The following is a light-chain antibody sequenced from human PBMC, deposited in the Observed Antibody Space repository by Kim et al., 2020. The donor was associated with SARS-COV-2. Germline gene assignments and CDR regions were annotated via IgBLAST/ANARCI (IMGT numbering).Light chain of an antibody. CDR1: SSDIGGYNY. Sequence: GQSVTISCTGTSSDIGGYNYVSWYQQHPGKAPNLMIYEVSKRPSGVPDRFSGSKSGNPASLTVSGLQAEDEADYYCSSYAGSNIYVFGTGTKVTVL. J-gene: IGLJ1*01. CDR2: EVS. V-gene: IGLV2-8*01. CDR3: SSYAGSNIYV.